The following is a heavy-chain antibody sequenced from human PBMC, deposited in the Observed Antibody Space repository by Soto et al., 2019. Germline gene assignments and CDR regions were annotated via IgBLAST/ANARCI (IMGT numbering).Heavy chain of an antibody. CDR1: GDTFTDYY. J-gene: IGHJ6*03. CDR3: ARESGGATATLDYYYFYMDV. V-gene: IGHV1-2*04. Sequence: QVQLVQSGAEVKKPGASVTVSCRSSGDTFTDYYMHWVRQAPGQGLEWMGWIYPNSGVTKYAQKFQGWGTMTRDTSIRTVYMQLSRLRSDDTAVYYCARESGGATATLDYYYFYMDVWGTGTTVTVSS. D-gene: IGHD5-12*01. CDR2: IYPNSGVT.